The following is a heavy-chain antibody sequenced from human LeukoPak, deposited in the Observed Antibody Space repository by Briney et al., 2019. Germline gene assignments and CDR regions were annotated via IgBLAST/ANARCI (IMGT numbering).Heavy chain of an antibody. CDR3: ARDLGRAGIGFDY. CDR1: GYTLTELS. CDR2: ISYDGSNK. V-gene: IGHV3-30*01. Sequence: SCKVSGYTLTELSMHWVRQAPGKGLEWVAVISYDGSNKYYADSVKGRFTISRDNSKDTLYLQMNSLRAEDTAVYYCARDLGRAGIGFDYWGQGTLVTVSS. D-gene: IGHD1-26*01. J-gene: IGHJ4*02.